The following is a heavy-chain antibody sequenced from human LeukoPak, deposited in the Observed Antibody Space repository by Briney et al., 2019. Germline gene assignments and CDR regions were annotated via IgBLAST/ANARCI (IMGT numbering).Heavy chain of an antibody. D-gene: IGHD3-9*01. J-gene: IGHJ5*02. CDR1: GYSFSNYW. Sequence: GESLKISCKGSGYSFSNYWIGWVRQMPGKGLEWVGIIYPGDSDTRYSPSFQGQVTISADKSISTAYVQWSSLKASDTAMYYCARLYDILTSNSFDPWGQGTLVTVSS. V-gene: IGHV5-51*01. CDR2: IYPGDSDT. CDR3: ARLYDILTSNSFDP.